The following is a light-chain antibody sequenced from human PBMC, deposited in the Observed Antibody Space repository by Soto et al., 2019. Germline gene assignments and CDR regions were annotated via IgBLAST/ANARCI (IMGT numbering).Light chain of an antibody. CDR1: SSDVGSYNL. J-gene: IGLJ3*02. Sequence: QSALTQPASVSGSPGQPITISCTGTSSDVGSYNLVSWYQQYPGKAPKLMIYDGSKRPSGVSTRFSGSKSGNTASLTISGLQAEDEADYYCCSYAGSTSWVFGGGTKLTVL. CDR2: DGS. CDR3: CSYAGSTSWV. V-gene: IGLV2-23*01.